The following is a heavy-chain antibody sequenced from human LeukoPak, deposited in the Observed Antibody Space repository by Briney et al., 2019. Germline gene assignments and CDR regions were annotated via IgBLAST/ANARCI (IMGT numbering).Heavy chain of an antibody. V-gene: IGHV1-69*06. D-gene: IGHD3-10*01. CDR2: IIPIFGTA. Sequence: SVKVSCKASGGTFSSYAISWVRQAPGQGLEWMGGIIPIFGTANYAQKFQGRVTITADKSTSTAYMELSSLRAGDTAVYYCARAMGYGSGSYSFDYWGQGTLVTVSS. J-gene: IGHJ4*02. CDR1: GGTFSSYA. CDR3: ARAMGYGSGSYSFDY.